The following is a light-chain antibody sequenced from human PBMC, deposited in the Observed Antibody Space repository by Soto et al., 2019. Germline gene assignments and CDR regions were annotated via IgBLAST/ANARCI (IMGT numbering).Light chain of an antibody. CDR3: QQYNNWPPIT. J-gene: IGKJ5*01. CDR2: GAS. Sequence: EIVMTQSPGTLSLSPGERVTLSCRASQSVSSNLAWYQHKAGQTPRLFIYGASTRATGIPARFSGSGSGTEFTLTISSLQSEDFAIYYCQQYNNWPPITFGQGTRLEIK. CDR1: QSVSSN. V-gene: IGKV3-15*01.